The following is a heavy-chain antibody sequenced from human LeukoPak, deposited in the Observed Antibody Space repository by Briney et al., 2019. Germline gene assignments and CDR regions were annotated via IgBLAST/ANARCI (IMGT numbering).Heavy chain of an antibody. CDR2: IKQDGSEK. V-gene: IGHV3-7*01. Sequence: PGGSLRLSCAASGFTFSSYWMSWVRQAPGKGLEWVANIKQDGSEKYYVDSVKGRFTISRDNAKNSLYLQMNSLRAEDTAVYYCARAPYYYDSSRYRDAFDFWGQGTMVTVSS. CDR3: ARAPYYYDSSRYRDAFDF. J-gene: IGHJ3*01. CDR1: GFTFSSYW. D-gene: IGHD3-22*01.